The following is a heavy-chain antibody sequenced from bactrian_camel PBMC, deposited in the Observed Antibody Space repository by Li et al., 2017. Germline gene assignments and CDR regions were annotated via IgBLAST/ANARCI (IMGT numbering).Heavy chain of an antibody. J-gene: IGHJ4*01. Sequence: HVQLVESGGGSVQAGESLRLSCTASELTYSRICMAWLRQGADQEREIVATITRDGATTYVESAKGRFTISRDSAKNTVYLQMTSLKPEDTAMYYCAAAPSFGLEHGLDLPFTLWGHGTQVTVS. CDR1: ELTYSRIC. V-gene: IGHV3S53*01. CDR3: AAAPSFGLEHGLDLPFTL. CDR2: ITRDGAT. D-gene: IGHD1*01.